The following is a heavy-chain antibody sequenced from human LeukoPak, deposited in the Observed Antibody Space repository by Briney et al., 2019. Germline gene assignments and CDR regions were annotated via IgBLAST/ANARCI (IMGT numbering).Heavy chain of an antibody. D-gene: IGHD6-19*01. V-gene: IGHV4-34*01. CDR1: GGSFSGYY. J-gene: IGHJ4*02. Sequence: SETLSLTCAVYGGSFSGYYWSWIRQPPGKGLEWIGEINHSGSTNYNPSLKSRVTISVDTSKNQFSLKLSSVTAADTAVYYCAGLCIAVEYYFNYGGRGTLAPVSS. CDR3: AGLCIAVEYYFNY. CDR2: INHSGST.